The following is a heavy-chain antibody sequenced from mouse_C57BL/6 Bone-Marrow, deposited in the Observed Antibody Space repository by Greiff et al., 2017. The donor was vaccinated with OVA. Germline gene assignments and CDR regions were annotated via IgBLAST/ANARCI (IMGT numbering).Heavy chain of an antibody. CDR1: GYTFTDYE. CDR2: IDPETGGT. V-gene: IGHV1-15*01. D-gene: IGHD4-1*01. CDR3: ARGGWDVGFDY. Sequence: VQLVESGAELVRPGASVTLSCKASGYTFTDYEMHWVKQTPVHGLEWIGAIDPETGGTAYNQKFKGKAILTADKSSSTAYMELRSLTSEDSAVYYCARGGWDVGFDYWGQGTTLTVSS. J-gene: IGHJ2*01.